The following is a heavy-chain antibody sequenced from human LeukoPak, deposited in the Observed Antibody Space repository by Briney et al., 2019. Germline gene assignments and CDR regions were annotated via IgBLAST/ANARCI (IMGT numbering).Heavy chain of an antibody. CDR1: GGSTGSDY. CDR3: ARDRVYYYDSSGKYGMDV. CDR2: IYYSGST. D-gene: IGHD3-22*01. V-gene: IGHV4-59*12. Sequence: SETLSLTCTVSGGSTGSDYWSWIRQPPGKGLEWIGSIYYSGSTYYNPSLKSRVTISVDTSKNQFSLKLSSVTAADTAVYYCARDRVYYYDSSGKYGMDVWGQGTTVTVSS. J-gene: IGHJ6*02.